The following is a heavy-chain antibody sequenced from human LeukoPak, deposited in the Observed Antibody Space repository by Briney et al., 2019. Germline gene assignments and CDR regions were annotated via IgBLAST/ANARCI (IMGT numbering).Heavy chain of an antibody. CDR2: INHSGST. CDR3: ASDLVDY. J-gene: IGHJ4*02. V-gene: IGHV4-34*01. Sequence: SETLSLTCAVYGGSFSGYYWSWIRQPPGKGLEWIGEINHSGSTNYNPSLKSRVTISVDTSKNQFSLKLSSVTAADTAVYYCASDLVDYWGRGTLVTVSS. CDR1: GGSFSGYY.